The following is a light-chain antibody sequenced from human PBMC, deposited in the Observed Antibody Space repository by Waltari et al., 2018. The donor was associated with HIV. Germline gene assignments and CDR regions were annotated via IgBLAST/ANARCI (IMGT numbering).Light chain of an antibody. CDR2: ASS. CDR3: QQASTLPWT. Sequence: DIPLTQSPSFVSASVGDRVTITCRASQSISNWLSWYQQKPGTAPTLLIYASSHLQSDISGRFSGSASGTNFSLTISTIQPEDFAIYYCQQASTLPWTFGQGTKV. J-gene: IGKJ1*01. CDR1: QSISNW. V-gene: IGKV1-12*01.